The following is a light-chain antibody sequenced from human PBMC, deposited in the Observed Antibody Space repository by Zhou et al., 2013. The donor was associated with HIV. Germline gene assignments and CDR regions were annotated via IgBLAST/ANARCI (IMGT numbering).Light chain of an antibody. J-gene: IGKJ5*01. CDR2: GAS. CDR3: QHYGPSRLIT. CDR1: QSVSSSY. V-gene: IGKV3-20*01. Sequence: EIVLTQSPGILSLSPGERATLSCRASQSVSSSYLAWYQQKPGQAPRLLIYGASSRATGIPDRFSGSGSGTDFTLTISRLEAEDFAVYFCQHYGPSRLITFGQGTRLEIK.